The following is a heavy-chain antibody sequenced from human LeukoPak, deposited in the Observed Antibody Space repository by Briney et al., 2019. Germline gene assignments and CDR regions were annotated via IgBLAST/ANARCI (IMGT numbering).Heavy chain of an antibody. CDR3: AREAGGGRSDY. CDR1: GGSISSYY. D-gene: IGHD1-26*01. Sequence: SETLSLTCTVSGGSISSYYWSWIRQPPGKGLEWIGYIYYSGSTNYNPSLKSRVTISVDTSKNQFSLKLSSVTAADTAVYYCAREAGGGRSDYWGQGTLVTVSS. CDR2: IYYSGST. J-gene: IGHJ4*02. V-gene: IGHV4-59*12.